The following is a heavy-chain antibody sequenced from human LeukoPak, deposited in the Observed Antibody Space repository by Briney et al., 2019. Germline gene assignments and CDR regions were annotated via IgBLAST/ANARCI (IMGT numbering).Heavy chain of an antibody. V-gene: IGHV3-23*01. CDR2: ISGSGGST. Sequence: PGGSLRLSCAASGFTFSSYAMSWVRQAPGKGLEWVSAISGSGGSTYYADSVKGRFTISRDNSKNTLYLQMNSLRAEDTAVYYCAKNGVQLELDSRFFDYWGQGTLVTVSS. CDR3: AKNGVQLELDSRFFDY. CDR1: GFTFSSYA. J-gene: IGHJ4*02. D-gene: IGHD1-1*01.